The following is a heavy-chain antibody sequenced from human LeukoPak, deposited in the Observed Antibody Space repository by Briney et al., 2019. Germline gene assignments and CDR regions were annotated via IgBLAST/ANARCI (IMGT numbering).Heavy chain of an antibody. CDR3: LSWVDNP. V-gene: IGHV3-7*01. CDR2: VDPDGSGK. D-gene: IGHD3-9*01. J-gene: IGHJ5*02. Sequence: GGSLRLSCAASGFTISSYWMNWVRQAPGKGLEWVANVDPDGSGKYYIDSVKGRFTVSRDNAKNSLYLQMTSLRAEDTATYYCLSWVDNPWGQGTLVTISS. CDR1: GFTISSYW.